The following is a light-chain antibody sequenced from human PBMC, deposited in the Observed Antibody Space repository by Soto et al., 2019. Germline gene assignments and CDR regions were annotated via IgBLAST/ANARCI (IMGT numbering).Light chain of an antibody. V-gene: IGKV3-15*01. CDR3: QQYNNWWT. J-gene: IGKJ1*01. Sequence: EIVMTQSPATLSVSPGERATLSCRASPSVSNNLAWYQKKPGQAPRLLIYGASTRATGIPARFSGSGSGTEFTLTISSLQSEDFAVYYCQQYNNWWTFGQGTRVEIK. CDR2: GAS. CDR1: PSVSNN.